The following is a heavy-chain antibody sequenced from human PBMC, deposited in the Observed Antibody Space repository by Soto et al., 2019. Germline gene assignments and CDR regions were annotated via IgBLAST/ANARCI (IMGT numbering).Heavy chain of an antibody. Sequence: HPGGSLRLSCTGSGFTFGGYVMSWVRQAPGKGLEWVGFIRSKVHGGTTEYAASVKGRFTMSRDDSNSIAYLQMNSLKTEDTAVYYCTMTTVVTPGGGLQTNYGMDVWGQGTTVTVSS. CDR2: IRSKVHGGTT. D-gene: IGHD4-17*01. V-gene: IGHV3-49*04. CDR3: TMTTVVTPGGGLQTNYGMDV. J-gene: IGHJ6*02. CDR1: GFTFGGYV.